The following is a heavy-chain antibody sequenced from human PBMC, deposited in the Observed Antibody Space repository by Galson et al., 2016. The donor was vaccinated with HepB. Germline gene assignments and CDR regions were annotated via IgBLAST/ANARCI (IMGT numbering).Heavy chain of an antibody. CDR3: VRDGMGTTPYDV. J-gene: IGHJ4*02. CDR1: GFSSSAYW. Sequence: SLRLSCAASGFSSSAYWMNWVRQAPGKGLVWVSHINPDGTKTAYVDSVKGRFTFSSDNAKNTLSLQMNNLRVEDTAVYYCVRDGMGTTPYDVWGQGTLVTVSS. D-gene: IGHD1-7*01. V-gene: IGHV3-74*01. CDR2: INPDGTKT.